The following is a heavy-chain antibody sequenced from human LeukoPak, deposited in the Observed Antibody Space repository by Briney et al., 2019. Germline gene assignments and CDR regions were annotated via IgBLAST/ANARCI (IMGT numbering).Heavy chain of an antibody. J-gene: IGHJ3*02. V-gene: IGHV4-59*01. CDR2: IYYSGST. CDR1: GGSISSYY. Sequence: SETLSLTCTVSGGSISSYYWSWIRQPPGKGLEWIGYIYYSGSTNYNPSLKSRVTISVDTSKNQFSLKLSSVTAADTAVYYCAREDPLFAFDIWGQGTMVTVSS. D-gene: IGHD2-21*01. CDR3: AREDPLFAFDI.